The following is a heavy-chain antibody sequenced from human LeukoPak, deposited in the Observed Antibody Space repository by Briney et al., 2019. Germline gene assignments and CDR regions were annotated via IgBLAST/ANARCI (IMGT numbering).Heavy chain of an antibody. Sequence: SLRLSCAASGFTFDDYSMHWVRQAPGKGLEWVAGISWNSRATGYADSVEGRFSVSRDNAKNSLYLQMDSLRTEDTALYYCAKDRTYSGYDALDYWGQGTLVTVSS. CDR2: ISWNSRAT. CDR1: GFTFDDYS. CDR3: AKDRTYSGYDALDY. J-gene: IGHJ4*02. V-gene: IGHV3-9*01. D-gene: IGHD5-12*01.